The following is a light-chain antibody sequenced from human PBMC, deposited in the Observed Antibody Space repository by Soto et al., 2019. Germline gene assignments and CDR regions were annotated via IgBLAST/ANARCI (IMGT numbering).Light chain of an antibody. CDR2: DVS. Sequence: QSALTQSASVSGSPGQSITISCTGTSSDVGGYNYVSWYRHHPGKAPKFMIYDVSNRPSGVSNRFSGSKSGNTAYLTISGLQAEDEAHYYCSSYTNSSTPVVFGGGTKLTVL. J-gene: IGLJ2*01. V-gene: IGLV2-14*03. CDR3: SSYTNSSTPVV. CDR1: SSDVGGYNY.